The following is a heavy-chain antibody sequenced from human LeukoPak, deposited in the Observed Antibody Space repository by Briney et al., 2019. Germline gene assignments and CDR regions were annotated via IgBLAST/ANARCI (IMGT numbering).Heavy chain of an antibody. Sequence: GASVKLSCKASVYTFTNYYIHWVRQAPGQGLKWMGIINPSSGSTSYGQKFQGRVTMTRDMSTSTVYMELSSLRSEDTAVYYCARDPSKTTVTTAGASDYMDVWGKGTTVTVSS. D-gene: IGHD4-17*01. CDR2: INPSSGST. CDR3: ARDPSKTTVTTAGASDYMDV. V-gene: IGHV1-46*01. J-gene: IGHJ6*03. CDR1: VYTFTNYY.